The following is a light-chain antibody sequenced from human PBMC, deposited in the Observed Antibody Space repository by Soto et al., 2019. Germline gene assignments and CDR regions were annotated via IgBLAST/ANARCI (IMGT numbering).Light chain of an antibody. CDR3: QQYNNWPFT. Sequence: EIVMTQSPATLSVSPGERDTLSCRASQSVSSNLAWYQQKPGQAPRLLIYGASTRTTGIPARFSGSVSGTEVTLTIRSLQSEDFAVYYCQQYNNWPFTFGPGTKVDIK. CDR1: QSVSSN. J-gene: IGKJ3*01. V-gene: IGKV3-15*01. CDR2: GAS.